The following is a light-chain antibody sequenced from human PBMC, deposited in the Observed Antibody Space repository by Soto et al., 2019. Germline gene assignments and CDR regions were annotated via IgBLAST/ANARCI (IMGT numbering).Light chain of an antibody. J-gene: IGKJ2*01. Sequence: EVVMTQSPATLSVSPGERATLSCRASQGVSNNLAWYQQKPGQAPRLLIHGASTRATGIPARFSGSGSGTEFTLTISSLQSEDFAVYYCQQNDNWPRTFGQGTKLDMK. CDR2: GAS. CDR1: QGVSNN. V-gene: IGKV3-15*01. CDR3: QQNDNWPRT.